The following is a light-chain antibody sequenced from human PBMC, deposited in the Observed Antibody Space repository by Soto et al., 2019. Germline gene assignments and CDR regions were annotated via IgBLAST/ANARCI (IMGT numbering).Light chain of an antibody. J-gene: IGKJ1*01. V-gene: IGKV3-20*01. CDR2: GAS. CDR1: QGVSSY. CDR3: QQYGGSPRT. Sequence: EIVLTQSPATLSLSPGERATLSCRASQGVSSYLAWYQQKPGQAPRLLIYGASSRATGIPDRFSGSGSGTDFTLTISRLEPEDFAVYYCQQYGGSPRTFGQGTKVDIK.